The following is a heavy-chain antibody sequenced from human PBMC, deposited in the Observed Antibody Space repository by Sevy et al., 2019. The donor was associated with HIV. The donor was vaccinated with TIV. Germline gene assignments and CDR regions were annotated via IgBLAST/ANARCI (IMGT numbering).Heavy chain of an antibody. J-gene: IGHJ6*02. CDR2: IKQDGSEK. D-gene: IGHD4-17*01. CDR3: ATDQRTVGSYYYGMDV. CDR1: GFTFSSYW. V-gene: IGHV3-7*01. Sequence: GGSLRLSCAASGFTFSSYWMSWVRQAPGKGLEWVANIKQDGSEKYFVDSVKGRFTTSRDNAKNSLYLQMNSLRAEDTAVYYGATDQRTVGSYYYGMDVSGQGTTGTVSS.